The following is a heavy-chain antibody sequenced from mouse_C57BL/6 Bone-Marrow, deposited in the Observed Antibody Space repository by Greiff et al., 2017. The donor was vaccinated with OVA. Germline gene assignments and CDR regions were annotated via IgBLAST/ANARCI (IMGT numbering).Heavy chain of an antibody. Sequence: VQLQQSGAELVRPGASVTLSCKASGYTFTDYEMHWVKQTPVHGLEWIGAIDPETGGTAYNQKFKGKAILTADKSSSIAYMELRSLTSEDSAVYYCTRLSYYYGSSYDYYAMDYWGQGTSVTVSS. CDR1: GYTFTDYE. CDR3: TRLSYYYGSSYDYYAMDY. J-gene: IGHJ4*01. CDR2: IDPETGGT. V-gene: IGHV1-15*01. D-gene: IGHD1-1*01.